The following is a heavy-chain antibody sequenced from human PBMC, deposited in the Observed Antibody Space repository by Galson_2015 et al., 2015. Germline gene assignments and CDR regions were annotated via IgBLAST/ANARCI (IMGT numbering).Heavy chain of an antibody. Sequence: SVKVSCKASGDTFTSYAMHWVRQAPGQRLERMGWITAGNGNTKYSQKFQGRVTITRDTSASTAYMELSSLRSEDTAVYYCETVVPAALRFYYYGMDVWGQGTTVTVSS. V-gene: IGHV1-3*01. J-gene: IGHJ6*02. CDR3: ETVVPAALRFYYYGMDV. CDR2: ITAGNGNT. CDR1: GDTFTSYA. D-gene: IGHD2-2*01.